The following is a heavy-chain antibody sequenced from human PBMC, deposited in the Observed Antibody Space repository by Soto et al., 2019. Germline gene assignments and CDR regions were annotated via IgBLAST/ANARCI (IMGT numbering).Heavy chain of an antibody. V-gene: IGHV3-23*01. CDR3: AKVDVSTAGSFDY. J-gene: IGHJ4*02. D-gene: IGHD6-13*01. CDR2: INPSGDGT. Sequence: GGSLRLSCVASGFTFSRHGLSWVRQAPGKGLEWVSTINPSGDGTFYADSVKGRFTISRDNSKNTVYLQMNSLSVGDTAVYLCAKVDVSTAGSFDYWGQGALVTVSS. CDR1: GFTFSRHG.